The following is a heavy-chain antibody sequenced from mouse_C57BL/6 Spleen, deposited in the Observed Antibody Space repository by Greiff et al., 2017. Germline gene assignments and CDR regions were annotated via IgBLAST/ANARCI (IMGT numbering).Heavy chain of an antibody. V-gene: IGHV14-2*01. D-gene: IGHD4-1*01. CDR2: IDPEDGET. J-gene: IGHJ2*01. CDR3: SPLGGGRG. Sequence: VKLQQSGAELVKPGASVKLSCTASGFNIKDYYMHWVKQRTEQGLEWIGRIDPEDGETTYAPKFQGKATLTADTSTNTAYLQLSSLTSEDTAVYYCSPLGGGRGWGPGTTLTFSS. CDR1: GFNIKDYY.